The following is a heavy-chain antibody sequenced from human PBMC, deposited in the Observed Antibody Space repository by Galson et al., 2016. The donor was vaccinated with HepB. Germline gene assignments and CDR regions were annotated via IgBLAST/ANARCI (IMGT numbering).Heavy chain of an antibody. CDR2: SGSGGPT. D-gene: IGHD3-9*01. V-gene: IGHV3-23*01. CDR3: AKSVLEYDILTGYYRRGADY. Sequence: SLRLSCAASGFTFSSYAMSWVRQAPGKGLEWVSSSGSGGPTYYADSVKGRFTISRDNSTNTLSLQMHSLRADDTAVYYCAKSVLEYDILTGYYRRGADYWGQGTLVTVSS. J-gene: IGHJ4*02. CDR1: GFTFSSYA.